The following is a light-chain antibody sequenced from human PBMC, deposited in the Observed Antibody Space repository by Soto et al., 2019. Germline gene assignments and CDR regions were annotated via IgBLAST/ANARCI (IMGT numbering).Light chain of an antibody. CDR3: QQYKSYPLT. CDR2: GAS. V-gene: IGKV3-20*01. CDR1: QSVSSSY. J-gene: IGKJ4*01. Sequence: EIVLTQSPATLSLSPGERATLSCRASQSVSSSYLAWYQQKPGQAPRLLIYGASSRATGIPDRFSGSGSGTDFTLTISSLQPEDFATYYCQQYKSYPLTFGGGTKVDIK.